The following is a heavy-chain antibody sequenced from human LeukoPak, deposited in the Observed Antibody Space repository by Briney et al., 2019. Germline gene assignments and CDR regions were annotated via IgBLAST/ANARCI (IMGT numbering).Heavy chain of an antibody. J-gene: IGHJ4*02. CDR2: IYTSGST. CDR1: GGSISSGSYY. Sequence: PSETLSPTCTVSGGSISSGSYYWSWIRQPAGKGLEWIGRIYTSGSTNYNPSLKSRVTISVDTSKNQFSLKLSSVTAADTAVYYCARSHADPTVTNFDYWGQGTLVTVSS. V-gene: IGHV4-61*02. CDR3: ARSHADPTVTNFDY. D-gene: IGHD4-17*01.